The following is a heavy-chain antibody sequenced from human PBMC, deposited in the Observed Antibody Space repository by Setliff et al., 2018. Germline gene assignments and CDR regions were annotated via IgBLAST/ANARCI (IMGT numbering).Heavy chain of an antibody. CDR1: GFTFNSFW. D-gene: IGHD3-3*01. J-gene: IGHJ6*03. V-gene: IGHV3-7*03. CDR3: ARVSGFQYMDV. Sequence: SLRLSCAASGFTFNSFWTGWVRQAPGKGLEWVANIKQDGSDKYYVDSAKGRFTISRDNARNSLYLQMDSLRADDTAVYYCARVSGFQYMDVWGKGTTVTVSS. CDR2: IKQDGSDK.